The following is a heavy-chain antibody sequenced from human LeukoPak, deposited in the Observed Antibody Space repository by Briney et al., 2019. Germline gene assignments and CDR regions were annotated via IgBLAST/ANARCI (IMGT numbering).Heavy chain of an antibody. V-gene: IGHV3-30*04. D-gene: IGHD3-22*01. CDR1: GFTFSSYA. CDR3: ARDHYYDSSGYYYVFDY. Sequence: PGGSLRLSCAASGFTFSSYAMHWVRQAPGKGLEWVAVISYDGSNKYYADSVKGRFTISRDNSKNTLYLQMNGLRAEDTAVYYCARDHYYDSSGYYYVFDYWGQGTLVTVSS. CDR2: ISYDGSNK. J-gene: IGHJ4*02.